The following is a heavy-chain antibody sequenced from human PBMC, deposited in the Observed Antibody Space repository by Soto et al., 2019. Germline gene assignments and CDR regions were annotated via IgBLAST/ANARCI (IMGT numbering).Heavy chain of an antibody. CDR2: IYYSGST. D-gene: IGHD6-19*01. CDR1: GGSISSYY. J-gene: IGHJ4*02. Sequence: PSETLSLTCTVSGGSISSYYWSWIRQPPGKGLEWIGYIYYSGSTNYNPSLKSRVTISVDTSKNQFSLKLSSVTAADTAVYYCARDGPFSGWIDYWGQGTLVNVSS. V-gene: IGHV4-59*01. CDR3: ARDGPFSGWIDY.